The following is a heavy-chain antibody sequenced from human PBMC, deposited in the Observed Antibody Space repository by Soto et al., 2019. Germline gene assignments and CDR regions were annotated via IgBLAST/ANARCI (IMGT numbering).Heavy chain of an antibody. CDR2: ISPSNGNK. J-gene: IGHJ3*01. Sequence: QVHLVQSGGEVKKPGASVKVSCKASGYTFVNHGISWVRQAPGQGLEWLGWISPSNGNKNYAMKFQGRVTMTTETSTSTAYMERRSLRSEDTAVYSCERDQTKWRIDASDFLSQGTMVTVSS. CDR1: GYTFVNHG. V-gene: IGHV1-18*01. CDR3: ERDQTKWRIDASDF. D-gene: IGHD2-8*01.